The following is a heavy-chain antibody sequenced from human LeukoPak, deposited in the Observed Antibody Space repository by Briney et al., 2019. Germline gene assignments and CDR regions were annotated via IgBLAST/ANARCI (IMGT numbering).Heavy chain of an antibody. CDR2: IRSDGSNK. CDR1: GFTFSTYG. CDR3: ARYAQQLVDY. D-gene: IGHD6-13*01. J-gene: IGHJ4*02. V-gene: IGHV3-30*02. Sequence: PGGSLRLSCAASGFTFSTYGMHWVRQAPGKGLEWVAFIRSDGSNKYYADSVKGRFTISRDTSKNTLYLQMNSLRAEDTAVYYCARYAQQLVDYWGQGTLVTVSS.